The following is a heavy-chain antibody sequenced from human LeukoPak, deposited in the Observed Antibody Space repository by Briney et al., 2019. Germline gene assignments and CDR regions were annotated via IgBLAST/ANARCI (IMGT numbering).Heavy chain of an antibody. D-gene: IGHD1-26*01. V-gene: IGHV4-31*03. Sequence: NPSETLSLTCTVSGGSISSGGYYWSWIRQHAGKGLEWIGYIYYTGSTYYNPSLKSRVTISVDTSKNQFSLKLRSVTAADTAVYYCARSLLRLSGSSDVWGQGTLVTVSS. CDR3: ARSLLRLSGSSDV. J-gene: IGHJ4*02. CDR2: IYYTGST. CDR1: GGSISSGGYY.